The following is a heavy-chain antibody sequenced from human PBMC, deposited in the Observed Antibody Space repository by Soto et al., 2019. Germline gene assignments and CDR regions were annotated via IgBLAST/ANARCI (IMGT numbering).Heavy chain of an antibody. Sequence: SLTCTVSGGSISNYYLGLIRQPPGKGLEWIGYIYYSRSTNYNPSLKSRVTISVDTSKNQFSLKLSSVTAADTAVYYCARHSLGFLDVWGKGTTVTVSS. CDR3: ARHSLGFLDV. D-gene: IGHD1-26*01. CDR1: GGSISNYY. CDR2: IYYSRST. V-gene: IGHV4-59*08. J-gene: IGHJ6*04.